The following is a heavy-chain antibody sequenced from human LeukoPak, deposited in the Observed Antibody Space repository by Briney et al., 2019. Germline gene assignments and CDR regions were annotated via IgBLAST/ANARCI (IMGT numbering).Heavy chain of an antibody. Sequence: SETLSLTCTVSGDSISSYYWSWIRQPPGKGLEWIGYIYYSGSTNYNPSLKSRVTISVDTSKNQFSLKLSSVTAADTAVYYCARARGIAAHYYYYYYMDVWGKGTTVTVSS. J-gene: IGHJ6*03. CDR3: ARARGIAAHYYYYYYMDV. D-gene: IGHD6-13*01. V-gene: IGHV4-59*01. CDR1: GDSISSYY. CDR2: IYYSGST.